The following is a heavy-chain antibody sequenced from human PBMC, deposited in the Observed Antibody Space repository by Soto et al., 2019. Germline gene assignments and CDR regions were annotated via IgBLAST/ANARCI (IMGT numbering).Heavy chain of an antibody. CDR1: GFTFSYYY. D-gene: IGHD3-22*01. CDR3: ARDETIRYYDSSGFGYFDY. CDR2: ISSSGSTI. J-gene: IGHJ4*02. V-gene: IGHV3-11*01. Sequence: NPGGSLRLSCAASGFTFSYYYMSWIRQSPGKGLEWVSYISSSGSTIYYADSVKGRFTISRDNAKNSLYLQMNSLRAEDTAVYYCARDETIRYYDSSGFGYFDYWGQGTLVTVSS.